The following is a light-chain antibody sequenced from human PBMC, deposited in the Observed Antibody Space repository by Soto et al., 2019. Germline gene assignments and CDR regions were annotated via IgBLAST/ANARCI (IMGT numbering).Light chain of an antibody. CDR3: AACDDSLKGPF. V-gene: IGLV1-44*01. Sequence: QSVLTQTPSASGTTGRRITISCSGSSSNIGSRPVNCYQQFPGTAPKVLIYINTQRPSGVPARFSASKSGTAASLAISGLQSEDEDDSYCAACDDSLKGPFFGGVTKVTVL. J-gene: IGLJ2*01. CDR1: SSNIGSRP. CDR2: INT.